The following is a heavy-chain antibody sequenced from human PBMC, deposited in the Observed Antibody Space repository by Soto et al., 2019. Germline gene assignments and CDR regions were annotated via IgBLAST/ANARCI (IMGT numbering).Heavy chain of an antibody. CDR3: ARHLYHDSSGIYSPFGF. Sequence: PGESLKISCKGSGYSFTTYWIGWVRQMPGKGLEWMGIIWPGNSDTRYSPTFQGHVTISADKSISTAYLQWRSLEASDTAMYYCARHLYHDSSGIYSPFGFWGQGILVTVSS. D-gene: IGHD3-22*01. V-gene: IGHV5-51*01. J-gene: IGHJ4*02. CDR2: IWPGNSDT. CDR1: GYSFTTYW.